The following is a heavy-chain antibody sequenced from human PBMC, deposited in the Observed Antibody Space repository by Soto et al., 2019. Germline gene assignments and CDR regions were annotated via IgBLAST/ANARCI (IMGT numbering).Heavy chain of an antibody. J-gene: IGHJ6*02. CDR2: VSAYNGNA. CDR3: ARQNYYSGMDV. CDR1: GYTFTSYF. Sequence: ASVKVSCKASGYTFTSYFITWVRQAPGQGLEWMGWVSAYNGNANYAQTLYGRVTMTTDTSTSTAYMELRSLRFDDTAVYYCARQNYYSGMDVWGQGTTVTVSS. V-gene: IGHV1-18*01.